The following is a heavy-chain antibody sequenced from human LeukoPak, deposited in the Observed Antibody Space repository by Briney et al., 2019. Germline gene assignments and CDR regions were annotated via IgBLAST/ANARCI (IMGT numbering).Heavy chain of an antibody. D-gene: IGHD6-13*01. J-gene: IGHJ4*02. CDR3: ARQSSSSWYKIDY. V-gene: IGHV4-59*08. CDR2: IYYSGST. Sequence: SQTLSLTCTVSGGSISSYYWSWIRQPPGKGLEWIGYIYYSGSTNYNPSLKSRVTISVDTSKNQFPLKLSSVTAADTAVYYCARQSSSSWYKIDYWGQGTLVTVSP. CDR1: GGSISSYY.